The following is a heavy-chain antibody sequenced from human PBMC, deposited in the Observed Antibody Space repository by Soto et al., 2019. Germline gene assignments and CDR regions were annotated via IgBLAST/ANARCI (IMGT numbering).Heavy chain of an antibody. CDR3: ASGIAAAGPYYYYYGMDV. J-gene: IGHJ6*02. V-gene: IGHV1-18*01. CDR2: ISAYNGNT. D-gene: IGHD6-13*01. CDR1: GYTFTSYG. Sequence: ASVKVSCKASGYTFTSYGISWVRQAPGQGLEWMGWISAYNGNTNYAQKLQGRVTMTTDTSTSTAYMELRSLRSDDTAVYYCASGIAAAGPYYYYYGMDVWGQGTTVTVSS.